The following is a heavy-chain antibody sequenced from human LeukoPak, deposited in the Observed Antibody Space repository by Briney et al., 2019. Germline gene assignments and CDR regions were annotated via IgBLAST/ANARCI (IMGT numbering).Heavy chain of an antibody. D-gene: IGHD6-19*01. CDR1: GGSISSSSYY. CDR3: ARLEFRWLVPTDY. Sequence: SETLSLTCTVSGGSISSSSYYWGWIRQPPGKGLEWIGSIYYSGSTYYNPSLKSRVTISVDTSKNQFSLKLSSVTAADTAVYYCARLEFRWLVPTDYWGQGTLVTVSS. V-gene: IGHV4-39*01. J-gene: IGHJ4*02. CDR2: IYYSGST.